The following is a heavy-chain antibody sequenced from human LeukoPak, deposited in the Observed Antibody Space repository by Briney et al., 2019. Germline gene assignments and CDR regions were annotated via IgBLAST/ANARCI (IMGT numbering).Heavy chain of an antibody. CDR1: GGSISSYY. V-gene: IGHV4-4*07. J-gene: IGHJ5*02. D-gene: IGHD3-10*01. Sequence: SETLSLTCTVSGGSISSYYWSWIRQPAGKGLEWIGRIYTSASTNYNSSLKSRVTMSVDTSQTQFSLKLSSVTAADTAVYYCARGGVRGVIGAWFAPWGQGTLVTVSS. CDR2: IYTSAST. CDR3: ARGGVRGVIGAWFAP.